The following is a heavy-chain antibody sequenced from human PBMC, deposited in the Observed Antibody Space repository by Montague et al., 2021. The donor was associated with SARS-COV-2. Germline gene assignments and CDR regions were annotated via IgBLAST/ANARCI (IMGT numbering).Heavy chain of an antibody. Sequence: SETLSLTCAVSGASLASGYWWSWVRQSPGKGLEWNAEIHHTGGSNYNPSLVSRVTIFLDHSKNHLTLTLSSVTAADTAMYYCASHPVWQQLCTWGQGTLVTVSA. V-gene: IGHV4-4*02. J-gene: IGHJ5*02. D-gene: IGHD1-1*01. CDR2: IHHTGGS. CDR1: GASLASGYW. CDR3: ASHPVWQQLCT.